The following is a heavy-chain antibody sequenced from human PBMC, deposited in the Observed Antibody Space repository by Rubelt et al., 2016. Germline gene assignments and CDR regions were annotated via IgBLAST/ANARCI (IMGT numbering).Heavy chain of an antibody. Sequence: QVQLVQSGAEVKKPGSSVKVSCKASGGTFSSYAISWVRQAPGKGLEWMGGFDPEDGETIYARKFQGGVTMTEDTSTDTAYMELSSLRSEDTAVYYCATDLGGYYRFDYWGQGTLVTVSS. CDR3: ATDLGGYYRFDY. J-gene: IGHJ4*02. CDR1: GGTFSSYA. CDR2: FDPEDGET. D-gene: IGHD3-22*01. V-gene: IGHV1-24*01.